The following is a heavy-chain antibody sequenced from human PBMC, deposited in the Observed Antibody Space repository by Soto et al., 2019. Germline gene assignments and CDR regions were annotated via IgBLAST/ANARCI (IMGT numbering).Heavy chain of an antibody. CDR3: FLEGPSRLYYIVF. D-gene: IGHD2-8*01. Sequence: GGSLRLSCAASGFTFSNYAMSWVRQAPGKGLEWVSIISGSGDSPYYADSVKGRFTISRDNSRNTLYLQMNSLRAGDSAKYYFFLEGPSRLYYIVFRGQGILVTVFS. CDR2: ISGSGDSP. J-gene: IGHJ4*02. CDR1: GFTFSNYA. V-gene: IGHV3-23*01.